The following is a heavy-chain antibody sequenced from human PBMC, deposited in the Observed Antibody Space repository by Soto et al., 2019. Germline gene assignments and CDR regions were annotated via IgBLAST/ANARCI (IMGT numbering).Heavy chain of an antibody. J-gene: IGHJ6*02. CDR3: AREREEYCSGGTCPNYYYYAMDV. V-gene: IGHV4-31*03. D-gene: IGHD2-15*01. CDR1: GDSISIGGYY. Sequence: LSLTCTVSGDSISIGGYYWNWIRQHPGKGLEWIGYIFYSASTYYNPSLRSRLTISVDTSKNQFSLRLSSVTAADTAVYYCAREREEYCSGGTCPNYYYYAMDVWGQGTTVTVSS. CDR2: IFYSAST.